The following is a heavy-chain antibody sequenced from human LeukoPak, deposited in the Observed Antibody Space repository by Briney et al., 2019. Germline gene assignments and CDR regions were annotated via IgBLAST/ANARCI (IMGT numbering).Heavy chain of an antibody. D-gene: IGHD6-13*01. CDR1: GYTFTDYY. CDR2: ISAYNGNT. J-gene: IGHJ4*02. CDR3: ARVGSSWSYFDY. V-gene: IGHV1-18*04. Sequence: ASVKVSCKASGYTFTDYYMEWVRQAPGQGLEWMGWISAYNGNTNYAQKLQGRVTMTTDTSTSTAYMELRSLRSDDTAVYYCARVGSSWSYFDYWGQGTLVTVSS.